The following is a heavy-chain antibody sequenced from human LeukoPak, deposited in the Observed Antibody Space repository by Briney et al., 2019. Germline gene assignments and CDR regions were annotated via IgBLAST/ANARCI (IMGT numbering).Heavy chain of an antibody. CDR3: ARPTASRRAFDM. V-gene: IGHV4-38-2*01. D-gene: IGHD2-2*01. CDR2: IYHDGNT. Sequence: SETLSLTCAVSGFSISSGYYWGWIRQPPGKGLEWIGNIYHDGNTYYNPSLKSRLTVSVDKSQNQFSLTLSSVAAADTAVYFCARPTASRRAFDMWGQGTKVTVSS. J-gene: IGHJ3*02. CDR1: GFSISSGYY.